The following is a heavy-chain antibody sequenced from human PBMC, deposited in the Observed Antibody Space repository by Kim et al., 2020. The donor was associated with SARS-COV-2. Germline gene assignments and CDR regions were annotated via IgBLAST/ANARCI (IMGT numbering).Heavy chain of an antibody. CDR3: TTEEVVAATYYFDY. V-gene: IGHV3-15*01. J-gene: IGHJ4*02. Sequence: AAPVKGRFTISRDDSKNTLYLQMNSLKTEDTAVYYCTTEEVVAATYYFDYWGQGTLVTVSS. D-gene: IGHD2-15*01.